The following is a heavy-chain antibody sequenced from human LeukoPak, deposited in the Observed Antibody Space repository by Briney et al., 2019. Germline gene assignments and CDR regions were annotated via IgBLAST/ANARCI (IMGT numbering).Heavy chain of an antibody. Sequence: GESLRLSCAASGFTFTTYWMSWVRQLPGKGLEWVANINQDGTEKYYVDSVKGRFTISRDNAKNSLYLQMSSLRVEDTALYYCARRAPSHDFDDWGQGTLVTVSS. V-gene: IGHV3-7*01. CDR1: GFTFTTYW. J-gene: IGHJ4*02. CDR2: INQDGTEK. CDR3: ARRAPSHDFDD.